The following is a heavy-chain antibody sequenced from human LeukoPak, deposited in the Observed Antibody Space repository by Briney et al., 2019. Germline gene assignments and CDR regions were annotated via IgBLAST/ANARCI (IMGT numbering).Heavy chain of an antibody. J-gene: IGHJ4*02. CDR3: ARVKVGTTNRFDY. V-gene: IGHV3-11*05. Sequence: PGGSLRLSCAASGFTFSDYYMTCIRQAPGKGLECVSYISSSSDYTNYPDSVKGRFTISRDNAKNSLYLQMNSLRAEDTAVYYCARVKVGTTNRFDYWGQGTLVTVSS. CDR1: GFTFSDYY. CDR2: ISSSSDYT. D-gene: IGHD1-26*01.